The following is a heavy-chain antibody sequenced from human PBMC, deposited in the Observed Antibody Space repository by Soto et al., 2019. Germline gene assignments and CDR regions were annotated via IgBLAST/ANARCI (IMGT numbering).Heavy chain of an antibody. CDR1: GYIFTSND. CDR3: ARGRPGGGVRRSWFDP. V-gene: IGHV1-8*02. CDR2: MNPKSGDT. D-gene: IGHD2-8*02. Sequence: QVQLVQSGAEVKKPGASVIVSCKASGYIFTSNDIYWVRQATGQGLEWMGWMNPKSGDTGYAQKFHDRLIITRNTSTNTAYMEVNSLTYDDTGDYYCARGRPGGGVRRSWFDPWGQGTLVTVSS. J-gene: IGHJ5*02.